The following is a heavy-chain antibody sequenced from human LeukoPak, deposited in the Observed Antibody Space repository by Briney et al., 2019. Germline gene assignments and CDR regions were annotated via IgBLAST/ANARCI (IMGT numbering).Heavy chain of an antibody. CDR2: IKTKIDGGTT. Sequence: PGGSLRLSCAASGFTLSSYAMSWVRQAPGKGLEWVGRIKTKIDGGTTDYTAPVKGRFTISRDDSKNTLYLQMNGLKTEDTAVYYCTTVWYSSNTGYWGQGTLVTVSS. CDR3: TTVWYSSNTGY. J-gene: IGHJ4*02. V-gene: IGHV3-15*01. CDR1: GFTLSSYA. D-gene: IGHD6-19*01.